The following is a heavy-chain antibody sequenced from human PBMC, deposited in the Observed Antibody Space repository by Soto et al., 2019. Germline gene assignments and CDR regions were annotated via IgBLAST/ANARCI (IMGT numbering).Heavy chain of an antibody. D-gene: IGHD5-12*01. J-gene: IGHJ4*01. CDR2: INAGNGNT. CDR3: ARDRGDSTIGYDCDY. V-gene: IGHV1-3*01. Sequence: ASVKVSCKASEYTFTSSAMHWVRQAPGQGLEWMGWINAGNGNTKYSQKFQGRVTITRDTSASTVYMELSSLRSEDTAVYYCARDRGDSTIGYDCDYWGPGTLVTVSS. CDR1: EYTFTSSA.